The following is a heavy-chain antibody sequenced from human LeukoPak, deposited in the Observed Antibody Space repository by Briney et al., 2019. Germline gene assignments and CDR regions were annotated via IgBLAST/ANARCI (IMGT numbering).Heavy chain of an antibody. J-gene: IGHJ3*02. V-gene: IGHV1-46*01. CDR2: IKPSGGST. CDR1: GYTCTSNS. CDR3: ARGFAFDI. Sequence: TSVTHACKASGYTCTSNSMHWVRQDPRQGLEWMGIIKPSGGSTSYARKFQGRVTMTRDMSTSTVYMELSSLRSEDTAVYYCARGFAFDIWGQGTMVTVSS.